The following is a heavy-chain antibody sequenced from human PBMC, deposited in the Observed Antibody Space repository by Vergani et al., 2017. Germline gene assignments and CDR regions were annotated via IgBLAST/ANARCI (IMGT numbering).Heavy chain of an antibody. V-gene: IGHV1-2*02. Sequence: QVQLVQSGAEVKKPGASVKVFCKASGYNFTGYYMHWVRQAPGQGLEWMGWINPNSGGTKYAQKFQGRVTMTRETSISTAYMELSRLRTDDTAVFYCARAQGPALRHPFDYWGQGTLVTVSS. D-gene: IGHD2-2*01. J-gene: IGHJ4*02. CDR1: GYNFTGYY. CDR3: ARAQGPALRHPFDY. CDR2: INPNSGGT.